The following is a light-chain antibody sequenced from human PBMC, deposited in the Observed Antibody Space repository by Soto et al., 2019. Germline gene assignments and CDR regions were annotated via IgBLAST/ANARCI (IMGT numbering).Light chain of an antibody. CDR2: GNT. CDR1: SSNIGAGYD. CDR3: QSYDSSLSASV. Sequence: QSVLTQPPSVSGAQGQRVTISCTGSSSNIGAGYDVHWYQQLPGTAPKLLIYGNTNRPSGVPDRFSGSKSGTSASLAITGLQAEDEADYYCQSYDSSLSASVFGGGTQLTVL. J-gene: IGLJ7*01. V-gene: IGLV1-40*01.